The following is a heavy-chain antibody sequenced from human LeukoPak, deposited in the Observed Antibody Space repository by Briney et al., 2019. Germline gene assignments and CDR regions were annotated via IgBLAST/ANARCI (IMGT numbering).Heavy chain of an antibody. CDR3: ARARTTTPNYYYYYYMDV. J-gene: IGHJ6*03. V-gene: IGHV4-30-4*08. Sequence: PSQTLSLTCTVSGGSISSGDYYWSWIRQPPGKGLECIGYIYYSGSTYYNPSLKSRVTISVDTSKNQFSLKLSSVTAADTAVYYCARARTTTPNYYYYYYMDVWGKGTTVTVSS. D-gene: IGHD4-11*01. CDR1: GGSISSGDYY. CDR2: IYYSGST.